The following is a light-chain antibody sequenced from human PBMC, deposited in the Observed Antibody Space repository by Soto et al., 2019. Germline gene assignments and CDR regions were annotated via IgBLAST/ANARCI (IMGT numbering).Light chain of an antibody. V-gene: IGKV3-20*01. CDR2: GAS. CDR1: QSVSSSY. Sequence: EIVLTQSPGTLSLSPGERATLSCRASQSVSSSYLAWYQQKPGQAPRLLIYGASSRATGIPDRFSGSGYGTDFTLTINRLEPEDFAVYYCLQYGSSPPINFGQGTRLEIK. J-gene: IGKJ5*01. CDR3: LQYGSSPPIN.